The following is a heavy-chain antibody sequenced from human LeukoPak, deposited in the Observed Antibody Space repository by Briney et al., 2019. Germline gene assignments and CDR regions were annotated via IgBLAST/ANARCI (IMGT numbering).Heavy chain of an antibody. CDR1: GYTLTELS. CDR3: ARESGYSGSYGNWFDP. J-gene: IGHJ5*02. Sequence: ASVKVSCKVSGYTLTELSMHWVRQAPGKGLEWMGGFDPEDGETIYAQKFQGRVTMTEDTSTDTAYMELSSLRSEDTAVYYCARESGYSGSYGNWFDPWGQGTLVTVSS. CDR2: FDPEDGET. D-gene: IGHD1-26*01. V-gene: IGHV1-24*01.